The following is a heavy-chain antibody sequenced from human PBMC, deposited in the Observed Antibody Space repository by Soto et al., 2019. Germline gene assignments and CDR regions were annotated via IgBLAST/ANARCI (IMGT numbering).Heavy chain of an antibody. J-gene: IGHJ4*02. CDR2: ISGSGGST. CDR3: AKNGAIVVVPAY. D-gene: IGHD2-2*01. V-gene: IGHV3-23*01. Sequence: EVQLLESGGGLVQPGGSLRLSCAASGFTFSSYAMSWVRQAPGKGLEWVSAISGSGGSTYYADSVKGRFTISRDNSKNALYLQMNSLRAEDTAVYYCAKNGAIVVVPAYWGQGTLVTVSS. CDR1: GFTFSSYA.